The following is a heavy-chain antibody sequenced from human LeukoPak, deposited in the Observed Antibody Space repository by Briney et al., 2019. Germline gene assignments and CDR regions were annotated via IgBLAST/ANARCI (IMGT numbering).Heavy chain of an antibody. Sequence: GGSLRLSCAASGFTFSSYWVSWVRQAPGKGLEWVANIKQDGSEKYYVDSVKGRFTISRDNAKNSLYLQMNSLRAEDTAVYYCATYSDFWSGYPYYYSMDVWGTGTTVTVSS. V-gene: IGHV3-7*01. J-gene: IGHJ6*03. CDR1: GFTFSSYW. D-gene: IGHD3-3*01. CDR2: IKQDGSEK. CDR3: ATYSDFWSGYPYYYSMDV.